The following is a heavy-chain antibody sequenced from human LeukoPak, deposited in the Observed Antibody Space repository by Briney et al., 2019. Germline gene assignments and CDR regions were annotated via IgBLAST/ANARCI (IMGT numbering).Heavy chain of an antibody. V-gene: IGHV3-72*01. Sequence: PGGSLRLSCAASGFTFSDYYMDWVRQAPGKGLEWVGRSRNKANSYTTEYAASVRGRFSISRDDSTTSLHLQMNSLKIEDTAVYFCVRTYYDNRGHYSFESWGQGTLVTVSS. CDR2: SRNKANSYTT. CDR1: GFTFSDYY. CDR3: VRTYYDNRGHYSFES. D-gene: IGHD3-22*01. J-gene: IGHJ4*02.